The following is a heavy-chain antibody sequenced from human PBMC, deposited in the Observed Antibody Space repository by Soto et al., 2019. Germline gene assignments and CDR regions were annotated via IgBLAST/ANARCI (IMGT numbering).Heavy chain of an antibody. CDR3: ARQIGDDPFDI. CDR2: IYRTGST. D-gene: IGHD3-3*01. J-gene: IGHJ3*02. Sequence: PSETLSLTCTVSGGSISTYYWNRIRQSPGKGLEWIGYIYRTGSTHYNPSLNSRAAISLGTSRNQFSLQLNSVTAADTAVYFCARQIGDDPFDIWGQGTMVTVSS. CDR1: GGSISTYY. V-gene: IGHV4-4*09.